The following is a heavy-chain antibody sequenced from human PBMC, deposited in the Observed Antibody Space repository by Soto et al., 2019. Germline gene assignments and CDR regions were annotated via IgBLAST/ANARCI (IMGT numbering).Heavy chain of an antibody. D-gene: IGHD3-10*01. J-gene: IGHJ6*02. CDR3: ARVPRPIYYGSGSYYHYYCYGMDV. Sequence: QVQLVQSGAEEKKPGASVKVSCKASGYTFTSYAMHWVRQAPGQRLEWMGWINAGNGNTKYSQKFQGRVTITRDTSASPADMELSSLRSEDTAVYYCARVPRPIYYGSGSYYHYYCYGMDVWGQGTTVTVSS. CDR2: INAGNGNT. CDR1: GYTFTSYA. V-gene: IGHV1-3*05.